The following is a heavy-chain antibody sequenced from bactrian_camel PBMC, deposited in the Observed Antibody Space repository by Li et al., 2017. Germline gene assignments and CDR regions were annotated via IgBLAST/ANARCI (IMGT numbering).Heavy chain of an antibody. J-gene: IGHJ4*01. CDR2: IDTAGST. Sequence: HVQLVESGGGSVQAGGSLRLSCVASGDTFSNYYMAWFRQAPGKEREGVAAIDTAGSTTYTYAVQGRFTISRDNAKNSVYLQMGSLKPEDSAVYYCAADLVTDGPFLNDTEYYYWGQGTQVTVSS. V-gene: IGHV3S53*01. CDR1: GDTFSNYY. D-gene: IGHD1*01. CDR3: AADLVTDGPFLNDTEYYY.